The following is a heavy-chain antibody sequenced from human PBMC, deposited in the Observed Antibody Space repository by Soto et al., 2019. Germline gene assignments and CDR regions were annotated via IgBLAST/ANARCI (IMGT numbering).Heavy chain of an antibody. J-gene: IGHJ5*02. D-gene: IGHD5-18*01. CDR1: GYTFTSYD. Sequence: QVQLVQSGAEVKKPGASVKVSCKASGYTFTSYDINWVRQATGQGLEWMGWMNPNSGNTAYAQKFQGRVTMTRNTSISTAYMELSSLRSEDTAVYYFARETDMGHLAGFDPWGQGTRVTVSS. CDR2: MNPNSGNT. V-gene: IGHV1-8*01. CDR3: ARETDMGHLAGFDP.